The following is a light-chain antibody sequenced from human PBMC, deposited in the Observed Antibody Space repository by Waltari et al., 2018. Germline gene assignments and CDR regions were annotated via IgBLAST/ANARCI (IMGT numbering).Light chain of an antibody. CDR3: QQYYSTPPRT. V-gene: IGKV4-1*01. CDR2: WAS. Sequence: QSVLNSSNNKNYLAWYQQKPVQPPKLLMYWASTREAGVPDRFSGSGSGTDFTLTISSLQAEDVAVYYCQQYYSTPPRTFGQGTKVEIK. J-gene: IGKJ1*01. CDR1: QSVLNSSNNKNY.